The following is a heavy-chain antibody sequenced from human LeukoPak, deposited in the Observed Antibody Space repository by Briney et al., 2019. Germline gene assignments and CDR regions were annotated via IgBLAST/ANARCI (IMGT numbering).Heavy chain of an antibody. Sequence: ASVKVSCKASGYTFTAYYMHWVRQAPGQGLEWMGWINPNSGGTNYAQSFQGRVTMTRDTSITTAYMELSSLSSDDTAVYYCARGIVVVSAAWYYYGMDVWGQGTTVTVSS. D-gene: IGHD2-21*01. V-gene: IGHV1-2*02. CDR1: GYTFTAYY. CDR3: ARGIVVVSAAWYYYGMDV. CDR2: INPNSGGT. J-gene: IGHJ6*02.